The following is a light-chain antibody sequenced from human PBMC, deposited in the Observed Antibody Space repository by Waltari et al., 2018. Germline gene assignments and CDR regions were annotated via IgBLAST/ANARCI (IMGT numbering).Light chain of an antibody. CDR2: GVS. CDR3: LSYSGRSDYV. CDR1: STNVGGYNL. J-gene: IGLJ1*01. V-gene: IGLV2-23*02. Sequence: QSALTQPASVSGSPGQAITISCTGTSTNVGGYNLVSWYRQYPGKAPELMIFGVSERPSGISNRLAGSKSGKTATLTISGLQAEDESDYYCLSYSGRSDYVFGTGTRV.